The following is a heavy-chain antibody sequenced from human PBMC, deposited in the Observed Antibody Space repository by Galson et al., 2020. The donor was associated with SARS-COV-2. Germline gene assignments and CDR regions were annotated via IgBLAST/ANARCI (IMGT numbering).Heavy chain of an antibody. D-gene: IGHD3-22*01. CDR1: GFTFSRYW. Sequence: GGSLRLSCAASGFTFSRYWMYWVRQGPDKGLVWVSRINSDGSTTRYADSVKGRFTISRDNAKNTLYLQMNSLRAEDTAVYYCARDQTDISGFSPGSFDIWGPGALVTVSS. CDR2: INSDGSTT. CDR3: ARDQTDISGFSPGSFDI. V-gene: IGHV3-74*01. J-gene: IGHJ3*02.